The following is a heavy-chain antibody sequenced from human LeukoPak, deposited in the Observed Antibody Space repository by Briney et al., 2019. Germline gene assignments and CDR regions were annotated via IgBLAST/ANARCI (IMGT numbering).Heavy chain of an antibody. CDR3: ARPLTYYYDSNGRYAFEI. CDR1: GGTFSSCA. V-gene: IGHV1-69*13. CDR2: IIPIFGTA. J-gene: IGHJ3*02. D-gene: IGHD3-22*01. Sequence: SVKVSCKASGGTFSSCAISWVRQAPGQGLEWMGGIIPIFGTANYAQKFQGRVTITADESTSTAYMELRSLRSDDTAVYYCARPLTYYYDSNGRYAFEIWGQGTMVAVSS.